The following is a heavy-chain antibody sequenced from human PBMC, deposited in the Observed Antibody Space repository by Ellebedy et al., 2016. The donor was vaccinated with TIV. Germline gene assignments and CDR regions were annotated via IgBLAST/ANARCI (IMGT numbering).Heavy chain of an antibody. CDR1: RFSFKTYA. J-gene: IGHJ4*02. CDR2: ISSDGSDK. D-gene: IGHD4-17*01. CDR3: ARADYGDFDNY. Sequence: GGSLRLXCAASRFSFKTYAMHWVRKAPGKGLEWVAVISSDGSDKYYADFVQGRFTISRDNAKNSLFLQMNSLRVEDTAVYYCARADYGDFDNYWGQGTLVTVS. V-gene: IGHV3-30-3*01.